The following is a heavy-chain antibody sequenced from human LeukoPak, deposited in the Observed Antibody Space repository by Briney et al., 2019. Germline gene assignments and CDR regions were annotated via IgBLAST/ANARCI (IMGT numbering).Heavy chain of an antibody. D-gene: IGHD3-10*01. CDR2: IYHSGST. CDR1: GYSISSGYY. Sequence: SETLSLTCTVSGYSISSGYYWGWIRQPPGKGLEWIGSIYHSGSTYYNPSLKSRVTISVDTSKNQFSLKLSSVTAADTAVYYRARDPPRGDRWVFDYWGQGTLVTVSS. CDR3: ARDPPRGDRWVFDY. J-gene: IGHJ4*02. V-gene: IGHV4-38-2*02.